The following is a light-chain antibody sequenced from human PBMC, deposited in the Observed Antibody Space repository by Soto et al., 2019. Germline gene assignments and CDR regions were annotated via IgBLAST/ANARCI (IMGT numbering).Light chain of an antibody. Sequence: EIVMTQSPATLSVAPGERATLSCRVTQSVSSNLAWYQQKPGQAPRLLIYDASTRATGIPARFSGSGSGTEFTLTISNLQSEDFAVYYCQQYNYWPRTFGQGTKVDIK. CDR1: QSVSSN. CDR3: QQYNYWPRT. CDR2: DAS. V-gene: IGKV3-15*01. J-gene: IGKJ1*01.